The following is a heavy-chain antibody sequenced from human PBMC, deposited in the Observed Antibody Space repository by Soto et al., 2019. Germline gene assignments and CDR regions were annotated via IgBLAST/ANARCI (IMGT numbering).Heavy chain of an antibody. CDR2: IYPGDSDT. Sequence: GESLKISCXGSGYSFTSYWIGWVRQMPGKGLEWMGIIYPGDSDTRYSPSFQGQVTISADKSISTAYLQWSSLKASDTAMYYCARRYYYDSSVYDAFDIWGQGTMVTVSS. D-gene: IGHD3-22*01. CDR1: GYSFTSYW. J-gene: IGHJ3*02. CDR3: ARRYYYDSSVYDAFDI. V-gene: IGHV5-51*01.